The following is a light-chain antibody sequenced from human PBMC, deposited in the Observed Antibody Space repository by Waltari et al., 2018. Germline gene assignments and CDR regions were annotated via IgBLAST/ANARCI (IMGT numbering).Light chain of an antibody. CDR1: TNDVGKYDL. V-gene: IGLV2-23*01. CDR2: ENN. Sequence: QSALTQPASVSGSPGQSITISCSGTTNDVGKYDLVSWYQQVPGRVPKLILYENNRRPSGISHRFVGYKAGNTASLTISGLQPEDEADYYCCSFASSRTWVFGGRTRLTV. J-gene: IGLJ3*02. CDR3: CSFASSRTWV.